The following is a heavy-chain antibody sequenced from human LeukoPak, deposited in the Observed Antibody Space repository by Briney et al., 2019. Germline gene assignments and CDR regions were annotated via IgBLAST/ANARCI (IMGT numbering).Heavy chain of an antibody. CDR3: ASVLAAPLYYYYAYYMDV. CDR1: GGTFSSYA. J-gene: IGHJ6*03. Sequence: SVKVSCKASGGTFSSYAISWVRQAPGQGLERMGGIIPIFGTANYAQKFQGRVTITADESTSTAYMELSSLRSEDTAVYYCASVLAAPLYYYYAYYMDVSGKGPTVTVSS. D-gene: IGHD6-6*01. CDR2: IIPIFGTA. V-gene: IGHV1-69*13.